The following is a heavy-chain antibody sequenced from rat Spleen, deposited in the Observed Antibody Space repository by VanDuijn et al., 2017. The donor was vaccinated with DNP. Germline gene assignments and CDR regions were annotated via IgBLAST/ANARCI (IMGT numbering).Heavy chain of an antibody. D-gene: IGHD1-2*01. Sequence: EVQLVESGGGLVQPGRSLKLSCGASGFTFNDFNMAWVRQAPKKGLEWVATIIYDGSRTYYPDSVKGRFTISRDDAKNTLSLQMNSLRSEDTATYYCARSTITAISNWFAYWGQGTLVTVSS. V-gene: IGHV5-7*01. CDR1: GFTFNDFN. CDR3: ARSTITAISNWFAY. J-gene: IGHJ3*01. CDR2: IIYDGSRT.